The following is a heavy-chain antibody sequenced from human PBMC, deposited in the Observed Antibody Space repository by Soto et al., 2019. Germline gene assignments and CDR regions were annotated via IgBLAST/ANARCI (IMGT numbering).Heavy chain of an antibody. CDR3: ARDLGYCRSGTCYREWFDP. CDR1: GYTFTTHG. J-gene: IGHJ5*02. Sequence: QVQLVQSGAEVKKPGASVKVSCKASGYTFTTHGISWVRQVPGQGLEWMGWVRGDNGHTNYAQSLQGRVTMTTDTSTNTADMELRSLRSDDTAVYDCARDLGYCRSGTCYREWFDPWGQGTLVTVSS. V-gene: IGHV1-18*01. CDR2: VRGDNGHT. D-gene: IGHD2-15*01.